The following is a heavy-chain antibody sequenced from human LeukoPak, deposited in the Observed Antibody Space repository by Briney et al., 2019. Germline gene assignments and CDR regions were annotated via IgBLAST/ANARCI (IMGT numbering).Heavy chain of an antibody. Sequence: GGSLRLSCATSGFTFSRYAKSWVRQAPGKGLEWVSAISGSGGSTYYADSVKGRFTISRDNSKNTLYLQMNSLRAEDTAVYYCAKDQDGDYPSPWDYWGQGTPVTVSS. CDR3: AKDQDGDYPSPWDY. D-gene: IGHD4-17*01. J-gene: IGHJ4*02. CDR1: GFTFSRYA. V-gene: IGHV3-23*01. CDR2: ISGSGGST.